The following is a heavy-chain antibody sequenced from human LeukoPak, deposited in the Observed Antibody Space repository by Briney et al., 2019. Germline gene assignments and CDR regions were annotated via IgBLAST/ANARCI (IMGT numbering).Heavy chain of an antibody. Sequence: GGSLRLSCAASGFTFSSYSMNWVRQAPGKGLEWVSYISTSTSTIYYADSVKGRFTISRDNAKNSLYLQMNSLRDEDTAVYYCARDHSLTTGYFDYWGQGTLVTVSS. CDR2: ISTSTSTI. CDR3: ARDHSLTTGYFDY. CDR1: GFTFSSYS. J-gene: IGHJ4*02. D-gene: IGHD1-1*01. V-gene: IGHV3-48*02.